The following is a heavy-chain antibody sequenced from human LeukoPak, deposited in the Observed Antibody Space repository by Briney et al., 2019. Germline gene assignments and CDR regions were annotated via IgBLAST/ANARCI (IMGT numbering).Heavy chain of an antibody. J-gene: IGHJ5*02. CDR2: ISVYNGNT. V-gene: IGHV1-18*01. Sequence: GASVKVSCKASGYTFNNYGITWVRQAPGQGLEWMGWISVYNGNTNSAQKLQGRLTMTTDTSTSTAYMELRSLRSDDTAVYYCARGDYGDSKGRFDPWGQGTLVTVSS. CDR3: ARGDYGDSKGRFDP. CDR1: GYTFNNYG. D-gene: IGHD4-17*01.